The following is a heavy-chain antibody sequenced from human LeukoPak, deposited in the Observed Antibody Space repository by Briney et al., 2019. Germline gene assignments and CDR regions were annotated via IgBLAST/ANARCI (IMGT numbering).Heavy chain of an antibody. CDR3: AREALGSKTIEY. D-gene: IGHD4-11*01. J-gene: IGHJ4*02. Sequence: QAGGSLRLSCAASGFTFSSDAMSWVRQAPGKGLEWVSTISGGGGTTYYSDSVKGRFTISRDNSKNTLFLQMNSLRAEDTAMYYCAREALGSKTIEYWGQGTLVTVSS. CDR2: ISGGGGTT. V-gene: IGHV3-23*01. CDR1: GFTFSSDA.